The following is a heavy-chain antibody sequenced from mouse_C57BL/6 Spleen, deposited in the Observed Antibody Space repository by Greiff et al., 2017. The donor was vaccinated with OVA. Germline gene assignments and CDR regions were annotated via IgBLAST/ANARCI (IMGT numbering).Heavy chain of an antibody. CDR3: ARWGNWDWYFDV. V-gene: IGHV1-54*01. CDR2: INPGSGGP. J-gene: IGHJ1*03. Sequence: QVQLKQSGAELVRPGTSVKVSCKASGYAFTNYLIEWVKQRPGQGLEWIGVINPGSGGPNYNEQFKGKATLTADKSSSTAYLQLSSLTSEDSAVYVGARWGNWDWYFDVWGTGTTVTVSS. CDR1: GYAFTNYL. D-gene: IGHD4-1*01.